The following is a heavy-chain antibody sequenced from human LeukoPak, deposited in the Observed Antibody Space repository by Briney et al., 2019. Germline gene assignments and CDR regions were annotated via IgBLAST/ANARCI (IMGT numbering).Heavy chain of an antibody. V-gene: IGHV4-39*07. CDR3: ARGGMVASVRYYDSSGLWPY. D-gene: IGHD3-22*01. Sequence: PSETLSLTCTVSGGSISSGDYYWSWIRQPPGKGLEWIGKINYSGSTNYNPSLKSRVTISVDTSKNQFSLKLSSVTAADTAVYYCARGGMVASVRYYDSSGLWPYWGQGTLVTVSS. CDR1: GGSISSGDYY. J-gene: IGHJ4*02. CDR2: INYSGST.